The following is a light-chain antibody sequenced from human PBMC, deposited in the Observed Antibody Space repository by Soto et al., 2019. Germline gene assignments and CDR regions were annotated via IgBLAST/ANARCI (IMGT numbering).Light chain of an antibody. J-gene: IGLJ1*01. CDR2: EIN. CDR3: SSFTSTSAVYV. CDR1: SNDIGAYNY. Sequence: ALTQPASVSGSPGQSITVSCTGTSNDIGAYNYVSWYQQHPGQAPKLMISEINNRPSEISNRFSGSKSGNTASLTISGLQAEDEADYFCSSFTSTSAVYVFGAGTKVTVL. V-gene: IGLV2-14*01.